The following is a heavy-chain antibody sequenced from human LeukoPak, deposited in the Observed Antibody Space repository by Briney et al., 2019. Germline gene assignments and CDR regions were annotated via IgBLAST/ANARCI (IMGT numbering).Heavy chain of an antibody. CDR1: GYTFTGYY. CDR3: ARPRDGYNPPFDY. V-gene: IGHV1-2*02. J-gene: IGHJ4*02. CDR2: INPNSGGT. D-gene: IGHD5-24*01. Sequence: GASVKVSCKASGYTFTGYYMHWVRQAPGQGLEWMGWINPNSGGTNYAQKFQGRVTMTRDTSISTAYMELSRLRSDDTAVYYCARPRDGYNPPFDYWGQGTLVTVSS.